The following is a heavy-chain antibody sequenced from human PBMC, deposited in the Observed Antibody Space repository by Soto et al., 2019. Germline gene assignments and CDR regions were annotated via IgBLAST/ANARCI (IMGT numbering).Heavy chain of an antibody. CDR1: GFTFDDYG. V-gene: IGHV3-20*01. CDR2: INWNGGST. D-gene: IGHD2-8*01. Sequence: GGSLRLSCAASGFTFDDYGMSWVRQAPGKGLEWVSGINWNGGSTGYADSVKGRFTISRDNAKNSLYLQMNSLRAEDTALYHCASTYCTNGVCYDDAFDIWGQGTMVTVSS. J-gene: IGHJ3*02. CDR3: ASTYCTNGVCYDDAFDI.